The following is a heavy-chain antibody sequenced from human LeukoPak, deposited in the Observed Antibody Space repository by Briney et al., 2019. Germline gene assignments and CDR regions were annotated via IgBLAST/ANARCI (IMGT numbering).Heavy chain of an antibody. CDR1: GGTFSSYA. CDR3: ASYLGATGSDY. CDR2: ISYDGSNK. J-gene: IGHJ4*02. Sequence: SCKASGGTFSSYAMHWVRQAPGKGLEWVAVISYDGSNKYYADSVKGRFTISRDNSKNTLYLQMNSLRAEDTAVYYCASYLGATGSDYWGQGTLVTVSS. V-gene: IGHV3-30-3*01. D-gene: IGHD1-26*01.